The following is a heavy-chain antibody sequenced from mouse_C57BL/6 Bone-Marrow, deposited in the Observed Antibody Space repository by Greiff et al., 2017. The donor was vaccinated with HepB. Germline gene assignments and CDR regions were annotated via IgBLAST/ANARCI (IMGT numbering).Heavy chain of an antibody. CDR1: GYAFTNYL. V-gene: IGHV1-54*01. CDR2: INPGSGGT. J-gene: IGHJ2*01. CDR3: ARADGNYFDD. Sequence: VQLQQSGAELVRPGTSVKVSCKASGYAFTNYLIEWVEQRPGQGLEWIGVINPGSGGTNYTEKFKGQATLTADKSYSTAYMQLSSLTSEDAAVYFCARADGNYFDDWGQGTTLTVSS. D-gene: IGHD2-1*01.